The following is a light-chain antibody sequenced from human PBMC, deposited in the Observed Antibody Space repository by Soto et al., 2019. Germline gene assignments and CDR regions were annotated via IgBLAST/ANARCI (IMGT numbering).Light chain of an antibody. J-gene: IGLJ3*02. CDR3: CSYTASDIWV. Sequence: QSALTQPPSASGSPGQSVTISCTGTSSDIGGYNSVSWYQQHPGKAPRLMIYEVNKRPSGVPDRFSGSKSGYTASLTVSGLQTEDEADYFCCSYTASDIWVFGGGTKLTVL. CDR1: SSDIGGYNS. V-gene: IGLV2-8*01. CDR2: EVN.